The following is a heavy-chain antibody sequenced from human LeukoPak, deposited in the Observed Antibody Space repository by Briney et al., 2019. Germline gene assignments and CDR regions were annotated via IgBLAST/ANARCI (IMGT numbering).Heavy chain of an antibody. J-gene: IGHJ3*02. D-gene: IGHD2-15*01. Sequence: PGGSLRLSCAASGFTFNSYAMSWVRQAPGKGLEWVSTISGSGGNTYYADSVKGRFTISRDNSKDTLYLQMNSLRAEDTALYYCAKGLGYCSGGSCSYAFDIWGQGTMVTVSS. CDR3: AKGLGYCSGGSCSYAFDI. CDR1: GFTFNSYA. V-gene: IGHV3-23*01. CDR2: ISGSGGNT.